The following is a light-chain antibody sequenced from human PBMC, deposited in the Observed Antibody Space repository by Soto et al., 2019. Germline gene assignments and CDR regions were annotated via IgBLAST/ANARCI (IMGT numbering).Light chain of an antibody. CDR1: QSVTYN. V-gene: IGKV3-15*01. Sequence: ETMVLQDRATITTSPKERVTLSWTSTQSVTYNLAWYQQKPGQAPRLLIYDTSTRATGIPARFSGSGSGTEFTLTICSLQSEDFALYYSQRYTTRPPISIAQGTRVEIK. J-gene: IGKJ5*01. CDR3: QRYTTRPPIS. CDR2: DTS.